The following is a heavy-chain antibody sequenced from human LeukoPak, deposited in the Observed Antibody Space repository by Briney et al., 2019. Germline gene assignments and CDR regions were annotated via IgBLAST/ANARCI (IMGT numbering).Heavy chain of an antibody. CDR3: AKDLVGQIPDALHI. CDR2: LSGSGYST. J-gene: IGHJ3*02. V-gene: IGHV3-23*01. CDR1: GFIFSSHS. D-gene: IGHD2-21*01. Sequence: GGSLTLSCAASGFIFSSHSMSWVRQVPGKGLEWVAGLSGSGYSTYYADSMKGRFTISRDNSKNTLYLQINSLRVEDTAVYYCAKDLVGQIPDALHIWGQGTMVTVSS.